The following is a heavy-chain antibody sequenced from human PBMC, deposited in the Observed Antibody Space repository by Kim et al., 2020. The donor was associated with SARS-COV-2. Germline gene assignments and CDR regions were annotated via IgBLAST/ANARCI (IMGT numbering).Heavy chain of an antibody. V-gene: IGHV1-3*01. J-gene: IGHJ4*02. CDR3: ARERFGGAFDY. D-gene: IGHD3-10*01. CDR2: NT. Sequence: NTRSPQKFPGNVTITRNTSARTAYMDLTSLRFEDTAVYYCARERFGGAFDYWGQGTLVTVSS.